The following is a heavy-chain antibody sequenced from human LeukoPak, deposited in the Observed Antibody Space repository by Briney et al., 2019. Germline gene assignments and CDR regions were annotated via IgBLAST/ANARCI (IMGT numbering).Heavy chain of an antibody. CDR2: IYNSGNN. Sequence: SETLSLTCTVSGGSVSSDYWQWIRQPPGKGLEWVGYIYNSGNNHYNSSLKSRVTISIDTSKNQFSLKLASVTAADTAVYYCATRGYWGQGTLVAVSS. V-gene: IGHV4-59*08. CDR3: ATRGY. J-gene: IGHJ4*02. D-gene: IGHD3-10*01. CDR1: GGSVSSDY.